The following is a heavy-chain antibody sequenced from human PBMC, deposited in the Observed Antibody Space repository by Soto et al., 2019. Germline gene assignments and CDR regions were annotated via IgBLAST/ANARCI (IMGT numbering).Heavy chain of an antibody. Sequence: GGSLRLSCAASGFTFSSYAMSWVRQAPGKGLEWVSGISWSGGSTGYADSVKGRFTISRDNAKNSLYLQMNSLRAEDTALYYCAKGLGLYYDILTGYDFDYWGQGTLVTVSS. CDR3: AKGLGLYYDILTGYDFDY. CDR2: ISWSGGST. CDR1: GFTFSSYA. D-gene: IGHD3-9*01. J-gene: IGHJ4*02. V-gene: IGHV3-9*01.